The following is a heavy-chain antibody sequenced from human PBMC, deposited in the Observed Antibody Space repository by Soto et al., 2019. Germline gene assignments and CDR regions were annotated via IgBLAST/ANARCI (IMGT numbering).Heavy chain of an antibody. V-gene: IGHV1-69*01. CDR2: IIPIFGTA. D-gene: IGHD2-2*01. CDR1: GGTFSSYA. CDR3: ATSHYCSSTSCLFDY. J-gene: IGHJ4*02. Sequence: QVQLVQSGAEVKKPGSSVKVSCKASGGTFSSYAISWVRQAPGQGLEWMGGIIPIFGTANYAQKFQGRVTITADESTSTAYMELCSLRSEDTAVYYCATSHYCSSTSCLFDYWGQGTLVTVSS.